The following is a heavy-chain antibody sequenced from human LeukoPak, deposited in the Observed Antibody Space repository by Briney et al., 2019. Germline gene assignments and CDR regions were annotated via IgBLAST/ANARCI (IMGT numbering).Heavy chain of an antibody. D-gene: IGHD3-3*01. J-gene: IGHJ5*02. CDR1: GGSISSGSYY. CDR2: IYHSGST. Sequence: PSETLSLTCTVSGGSISSGSYYWSWIRQPPGKGLEWIGYIYHSGSTYYNPSLKSRVTISVDRSKNQFSLKLSSVTAADTAVYYCARRVMSEISIDKGNWLDPWGQGTLVTVSS. V-gene: IGHV4-30-2*01. CDR3: ARRVMSEISIDKGNWLDP.